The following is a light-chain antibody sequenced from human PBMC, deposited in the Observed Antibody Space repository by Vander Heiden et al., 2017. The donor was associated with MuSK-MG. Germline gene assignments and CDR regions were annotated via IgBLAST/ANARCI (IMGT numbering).Light chain of an antibody. CDR3: LSSGISIT. CDR1: QSVSSSY. CDR2: GAA. J-gene: IGKJ5*01. V-gene: IGKV3-20*01. Sequence: EIVLKQSPGTLSLSPGERATLSCRASQSVSSSYLAWYQQKPVQAPRLLIYGAASMAPGIPARSPGPGSGTDFTLTISSLEPQDIAVYYCLSSGISITSGPWTRLKLK.